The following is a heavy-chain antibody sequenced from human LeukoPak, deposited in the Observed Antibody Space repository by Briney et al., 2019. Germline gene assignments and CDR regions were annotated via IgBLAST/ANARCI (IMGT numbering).Heavy chain of an antibody. D-gene: IGHD3-10*01. CDR2: IYYSGST. J-gene: IGHJ4*02. CDR3: ARWDRGAVYYFDY. CDR1: GGSISSSSYY. V-gene: IGHV4-39*07. Sequence: PSETLSLTCTVSGGSISSSSYYWGWIRQPPGKGLEWIGSIYYSGSTYYNPPLKSRVTISVDTSKNQFSLKLSSVTAADTAVYYCARWDRGAVYYFDYWGQGTLVTVSS.